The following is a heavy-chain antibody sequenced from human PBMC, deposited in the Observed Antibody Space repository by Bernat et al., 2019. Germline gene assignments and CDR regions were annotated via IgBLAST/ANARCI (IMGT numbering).Heavy chain of an antibody. Sequence: QVQLQESGPGLVKPSQTLSLTCTVYGGSFSGYYWSWIRQPPGKGLEWIGEINHSGSTNYNPSLKSRVTISVDTSKNQFSLKLSSVTAADTAVYYCARGILEWLLYGYYYMDVWGKGTTVTVSS. V-gene: IGHV4-34*09. J-gene: IGHJ6*03. CDR1: GGSFSGYY. CDR3: ARGILEWLLYGYYYMDV. CDR2: INHSGST. D-gene: IGHD3-3*01.